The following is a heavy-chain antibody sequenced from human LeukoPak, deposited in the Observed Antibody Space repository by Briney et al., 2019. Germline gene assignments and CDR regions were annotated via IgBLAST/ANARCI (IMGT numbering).Heavy chain of an antibody. V-gene: IGHV4-39*01. Sequence: SETLSLTCTVSGGSISSGGYYWSWIRQHPGKGLEWIGSIYYSGSTYYNPSLKSRVTISVDTSKNQFSLKLSSVTAADTAVYYCARHTENYDFWSGYSSNWFDPWGQGTLVTVSS. J-gene: IGHJ5*02. CDR2: IYYSGST. D-gene: IGHD3-3*01. CDR3: ARHTENYDFWSGYSSNWFDP. CDR1: GGSISSGGYY.